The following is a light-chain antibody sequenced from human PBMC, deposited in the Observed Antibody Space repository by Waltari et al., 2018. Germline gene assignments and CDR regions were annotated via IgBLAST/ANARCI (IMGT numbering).Light chain of an antibody. CDR1: QRVSRT. Sequence: VLTQSPGPLSLAPGERATLSCRASQRVSRTLAWYQQKPGQAPSLLIYVASTRATGIPDRFSGSGSGTDFSLTISRLEPEDFAVYYCQHYVRLPATFGQGTKVEIK. V-gene: IGKV3-20*01. CDR3: QHYVRLPAT. J-gene: IGKJ1*01. CDR2: VAS.